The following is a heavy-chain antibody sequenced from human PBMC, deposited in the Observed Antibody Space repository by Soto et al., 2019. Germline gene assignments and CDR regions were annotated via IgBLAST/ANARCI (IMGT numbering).Heavy chain of an antibody. J-gene: IGHJ4*02. Sequence: DVHLLESGGGLVQPGGSLRLSCAASGFTFSNYAMTWVRQAPGRGREWVSGISYTGAGTFYADSVKGRFTISRDNSKNSLSLQMNSLRGEDTAVYYCAKAAGFSSGWYFDNWGQGTLVTVSS. CDR1: GFTFSNYA. CDR2: ISYTGAGT. V-gene: IGHV3-23*01. D-gene: IGHD6-19*01. CDR3: AKAAGFSSGWYFDN.